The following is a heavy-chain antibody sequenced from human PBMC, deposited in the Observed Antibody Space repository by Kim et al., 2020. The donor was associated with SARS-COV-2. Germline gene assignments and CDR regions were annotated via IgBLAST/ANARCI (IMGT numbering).Heavy chain of an antibody. Sequence: YADSVKGRFTISRDNAKNSLYLQMNSLRDEDTAVYYCARSPGAGGSFDYWGQGTLVTVSS. J-gene: IGHJ4*02. CDR3: ARSPGAGGSFDY. D-gene: IGHD5-12*01. V-gene: IGHV3-48*02.